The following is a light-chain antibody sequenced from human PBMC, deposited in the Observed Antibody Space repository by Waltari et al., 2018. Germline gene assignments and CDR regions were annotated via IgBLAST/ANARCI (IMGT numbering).Light chain of an antibody. J-gene: IGKJ2*01. Sequence: EIVMTQSPATLSVSPGERATLSCRASQSVNSRLAWYQQKPGQAPRLLIYAASTRPTGIPARFSGSGSGTEFTLTISSLQSEDFAVYYCQHYNNWPPDTFGQGTKLEIK. CDR2: AAS. CDR3: QHYNNWPPDT. CDR1: QSVNSR. V-gene: IGKV3-15*01.